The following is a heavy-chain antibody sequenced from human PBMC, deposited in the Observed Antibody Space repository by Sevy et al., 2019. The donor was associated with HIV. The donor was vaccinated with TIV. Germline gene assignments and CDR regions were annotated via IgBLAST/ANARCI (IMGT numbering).Heavy chain of an antibody. CDR1: GFDFSIYS. D-gene: IGHD2-8*01. CDR3: AREGCTKPHDY. Sequence: GGSLRLSCAASGFDFSIYSMSWVRQAPGKGLEWVSTLSFGCSKINYADSVKGRFTISRDNSKSSVYLQMNNMRVEDTAVYYCAREGCTKPHDYWGQGTLVTVSS. V-gene: IGHV3-23*01. CDR2: LSFGCSKI. J-gene: IGHJ4*02.